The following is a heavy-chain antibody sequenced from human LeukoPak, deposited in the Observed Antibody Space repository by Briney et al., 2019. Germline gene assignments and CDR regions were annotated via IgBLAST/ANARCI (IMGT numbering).Heavy chain of an antibody. CDR3: AKDHLYYYDSSGIADY. CDR2: ISGSGGST. CDR1: GFTFSNAW. V-gene: IGHV3-23*01. J-gene: IGHJ4*02. Sequence: GGSLRLSCAASGFTFSNAWMSWVRQAPGKGLEWVSAISGSGGSTYYADSVKGRFTISRDNSKNTLYLQMNSLRAEDTAVYYCAKDHLYYYDSSGIADYWGQGTLVTVSS. D-gene: IGHD3-22*01.